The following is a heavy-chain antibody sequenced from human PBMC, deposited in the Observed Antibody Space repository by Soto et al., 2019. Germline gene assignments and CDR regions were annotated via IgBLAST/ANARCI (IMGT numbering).Heavy chain of an antibody. CDR2: INHSGST. CDR3: ARGSSRWLPLRTRETWMTPSYYYGMDV. Sequence: PSETLSLTCAVYGGSFSGYYWSWIRQPPGKGLEWIGEINHSGSTNYNPSLKSRVTISVDTSKNQFSLKLSSVTAADTAVYYCARGSSRWLPLRTRETWMTPSYYYGMDVWGQGTTVTVSS. CDR1: GGSFSGYY. J-gene: IGHJ6*02. D-gene: IGHD5-12*01. V-gene: IGHV4-34*01.